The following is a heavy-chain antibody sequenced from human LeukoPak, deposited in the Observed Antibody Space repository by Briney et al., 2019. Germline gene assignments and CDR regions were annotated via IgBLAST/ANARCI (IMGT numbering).Heavy chain of an antibody. CDR1: GFTFSDYY. V-gene: IGHV3-11*01. Sequence: GGSLRLSCAASGFTFSDYYMSWIRQAPGKGLEWVSYISSSGSTIYYADSVKGRFTISRDNAKNSLYLQMNSLRAEDTAVYYCARATYDFWSGYSHYYFDYWGQGTLVTVSS. J-gene: IGHJ4*02. CDR2: ISSSGSTI. D-gene: IGHD3-3*01. CDR3: ARATYDFWSGYSHYYFDY.